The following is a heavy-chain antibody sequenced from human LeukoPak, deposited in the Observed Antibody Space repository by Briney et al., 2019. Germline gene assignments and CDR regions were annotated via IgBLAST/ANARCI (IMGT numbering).Heavy chain of an antibody. CDR3: ARELPPPLLNYDSSGYYGAFDI. Sequence: SETLSFTCTVSGGSISSGGYYWSWIRQHPGKGLEWIGYIYYSGSTYYNPSLKSRVTISVDTSKNQFSLKLSSVTAADTAVYYCARELPPPLLNYDSSGYYGAFDIWGQGTMVTVSS. D-gene: IGHD3-22*01. CDR2: IYYSGST. J-gene: IGHJ3*02. V-gene: IGHV4-31*03. CDR1: GGSISSGGYY.